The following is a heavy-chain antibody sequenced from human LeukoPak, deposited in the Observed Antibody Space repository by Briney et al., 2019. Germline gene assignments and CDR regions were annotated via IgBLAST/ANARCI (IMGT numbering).Heavy chain of an antibody. V-gene: IGHV4-34*01. CDR3: ARRSSGSFKKYYPD. J-gene: IGHJ1*01. Sequence: PSETLSLTCGVSGGSFSGSYWSLIRRPPGKGLEWIGEVDHSGNTYYSPSLQSRITISVDTSKNQFSLRLTSVTAADTAVYYCARRSSGSFKKYYPDWGQGTLVTVSS. CDR2: VDHSGNT. D-gene: IGHD3-10*01. CDR1: GGSFSGSY.